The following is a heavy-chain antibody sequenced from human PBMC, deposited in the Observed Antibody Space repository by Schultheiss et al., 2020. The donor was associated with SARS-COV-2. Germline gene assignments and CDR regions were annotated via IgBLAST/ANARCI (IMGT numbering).Heavy chain of an antibody. J-gene: IGHJ5*02. CDR2: INPNSGGT. V-gene: IGHV1-2*02. Sequence: ASVKVSCKASGGTFTGYYMHWVRQAPGQGLEWMGWINPNSGGTNYAQKFQGRVTMTRDTSISTAYMELSRLRSDDTAVYYCARARLYAERYIAVAGNWFDPWGQGTLVTVSS. D-gene: IGHD6-19*01. CDR1: GGTFTGYY. CDR3: ARARLYAERYIAVAGNWFDP.